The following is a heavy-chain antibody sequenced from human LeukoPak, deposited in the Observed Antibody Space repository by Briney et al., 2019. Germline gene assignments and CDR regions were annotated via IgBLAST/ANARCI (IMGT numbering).Heavy chain of an antibody. CDR1: GFTFSSYA. CDR3: AWGLMVYAIPFDY. Sequence: GGSLRLSCAASGFTFSSYAMSWVRQAPGKGLEWVSVISNTGGSTYYADSVKGRFTISRDNSKNTLYLQMNSLRAEDTAVYYCAWGLMVYAIPFDYWGQGTLVTVSS. D-gene: IGHD2-8*01. J-gene: IGHJ4*02. V-gene: IGHV3-23*01. CDR2: ISNTGGST.